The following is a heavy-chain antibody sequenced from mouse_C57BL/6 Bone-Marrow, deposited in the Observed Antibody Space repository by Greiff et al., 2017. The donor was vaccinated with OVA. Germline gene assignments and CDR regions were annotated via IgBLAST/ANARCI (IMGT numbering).Heavy chain of an antibody. D-gene: IGHD1-1*01. CDR2: SRNKANDYTT. Sequence: EVKLMESEGGLVQSGRSLRLSCATSGFTFSDFYMEWVRQAPGQGLEWIAASRNKANDYTTEYSASVKGRFIVSRDTSQSILYLQMNALRAEDTAIYYCARDAHYYGSSYEDWYFDVWGTGTTVTVSS. V-gene: IGHV7-1*01. J-gene: IGHJ1*03. CDR1: GFTFSDFY. CDR3: ARDAHYYGSSYEDWYFDV.